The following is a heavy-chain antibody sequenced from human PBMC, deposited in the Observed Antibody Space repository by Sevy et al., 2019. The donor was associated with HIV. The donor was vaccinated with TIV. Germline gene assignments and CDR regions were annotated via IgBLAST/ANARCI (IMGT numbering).Heavy chain of an antibody. CDR3: VKDIGRPTDY. V-gene: IGHV3-74*01. J-gene: IGHJ4*02. CDR2: MNEDGSVT. CDR1: GFSITSYW. D-gene: IGHD1-26*01. Sequence: GGSLRLPCAGSGFSITSYWMHWVRPAPGKGLVWVSRMNEDGSVTNQADSVRGRFANSMDNANHTLYRQMNSLRVEDSAVYYCVKDIGRPTDYWGQGTLVTVSS.